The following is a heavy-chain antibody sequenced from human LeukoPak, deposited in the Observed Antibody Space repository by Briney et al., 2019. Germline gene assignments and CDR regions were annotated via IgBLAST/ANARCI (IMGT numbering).Heavy chain of an antibody. V-gene: IGHV3-7*01. CDR2: IKQDGSEK. CDR1: GFTFSSYW. Sequence: PGGSLRLSCAASGFTFSSYWMSWVRQAPGKGLEWVANIKQDGSEKYYVDSVKGRFTISRENAKNSLYLQMNSLRAEDTAVYYCARSLVGATRVPDYWGQGTLVTVSS. J-gene: IGHJ4*02. CDR3: ARSLVGATRVPDY. D-gene: IGHD1-26*01.